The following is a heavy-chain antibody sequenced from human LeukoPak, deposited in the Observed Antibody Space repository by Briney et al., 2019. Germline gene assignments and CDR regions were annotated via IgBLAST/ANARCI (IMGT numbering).Heavy chain of an antibody. CDR3: ARSTKGEYYDFLVDAFDI. D-gene: IGHD3-3*01. CDR2: ISAYNGNT. J-gene: IGHJ3*02. CDR1: GYTFTSYG. Sequence: ASVKVSCKASGYTFTSYGISWVRQAPGQGLEWMGWISAYNGNTNYAQKLQGRVTMTRDMSTSTVYMELSSLRSEDTAVYYCARSTKGEYYDFLVDAFDIWGQGTMVTVSS. V-gene: IGHV1-18*01.